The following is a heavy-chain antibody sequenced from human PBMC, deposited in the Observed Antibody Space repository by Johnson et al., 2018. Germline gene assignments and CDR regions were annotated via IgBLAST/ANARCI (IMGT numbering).Heavy chain of an antibody. J-gene: IGHJ3*02. CDR2: IYPGDSDT. Sequence: VQLQESGAAVTKTGESLKISCKGSGYSFTSYWIGWVRQMPGKGLEWMGIIYPGDSDTRYSPSFQGQVTISANKSISTAYLQRSSLKASDTAMYYCARPRNSGWYRAVDIWGQGTMVTVSS. CDR1: GYSFTSYW. V-gene: IGHV5-51*01. D-gene: IGHD6-19*01. CDR3: ARPRNSGWYRAVDI.